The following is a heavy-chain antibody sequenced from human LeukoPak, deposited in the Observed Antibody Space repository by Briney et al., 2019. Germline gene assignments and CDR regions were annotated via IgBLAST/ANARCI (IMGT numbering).Heavy chain of an antibody. D-gene: IGHD3-22*01. CDR3: ASHYYDTRGYLYYFDY. Sequence: PSETLSLTCTVCGGSIGSYYWSWIRQPPGKGLEWIGYIYYSGSTNYNPSLKSRVTISVDTSKNQFSLKLTSVTAADTAVYYCASHYYDTRGYLYYFDYWGQGTLVTVSS. CDR2: IYYSGST. J-gene: IGHJ4*02. V-gene: IGHV4-59*08. CDR1: GGSIGSYY.